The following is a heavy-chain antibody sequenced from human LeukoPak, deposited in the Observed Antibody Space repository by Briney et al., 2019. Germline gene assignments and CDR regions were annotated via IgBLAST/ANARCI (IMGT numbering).Heavy chain of an antibody. V-gene: IGHV4-34*01. CDR1: GGSFSGYH. CDR3: ARGDPTYYDFWSGYYFGY. CDR2: INHSGST. D-gene: IGHD3-3*01. J-gene: IGHJ4*02. Sequence: SETLSLTCAVYGGSFSGYHWSWIRQPPGKGLEWIGEINHSGSTNYNPSLKSRVTISVDTSKNQFSLKLSSVTAADTAVYYCARGDPTYYDFWSGYYFGYWGQGTLVTVSS.